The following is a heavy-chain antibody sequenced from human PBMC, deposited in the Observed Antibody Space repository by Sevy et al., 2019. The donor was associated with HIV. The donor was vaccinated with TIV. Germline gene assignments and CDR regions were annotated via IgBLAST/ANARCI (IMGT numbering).Heavy chain of an antibody. Sequence: GESLKISCAASGFTVGTYWMSWVRQAPGKGLQWVASIKQDESEKNYVDSVRGRFTISRDNAKNSLYLQMNSLRAEDTAVYYCARDCNSATCLWGLDVWGLGTTVTVSS. CDR1: GFTVGTYW. D-gene: IGHD1-26*01. CDR2: IKQDESEK. J-gene: IGHJ6*02. CDR3: ARDCNSATCLWGLDV. V-gene: IGHV3-7*03.